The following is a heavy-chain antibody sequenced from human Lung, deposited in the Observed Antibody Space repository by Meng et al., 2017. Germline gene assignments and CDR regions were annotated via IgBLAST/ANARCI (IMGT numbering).Heavy chain of an antibody. V-gene: IGHV4-34*01. Sequence: QVPRQQWGGGLLKPSETLSLTCVVSGGSFSDYYWSWIRQPPGKGLEWIGEINHSGSTNYNPSLESRATISVDTSQNNLSLKLSSVTAADSAVYYCSRGPTTMAHDFDYWGQGTLVTVSS. D-gene: IGHD4-11*01. CDR1: GGSFSDYY. CDR3: SRGPTTMAHDFDY. J-gene: IGHJ4*02. CDR2: INHSGST.